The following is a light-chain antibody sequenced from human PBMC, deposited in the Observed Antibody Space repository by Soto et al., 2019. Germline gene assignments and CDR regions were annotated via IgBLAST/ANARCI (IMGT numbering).Light chain of an antibody. Sequence: EIVLTQSPGTLSLSPGERATLPCRASQTISGTYLAWHQQKPGQAPRLLIYSSSSRAAGVSDRFSGSGSGTDFSLTISRLEPEDFAVYYCQQYGNSPETFGQGTKVDIK. J-gene: IGKJ1*01. CDR2: SSS. V-gene: IGKV3-20*01. CDR1: QTISGTY. CDR3: QQYGNSPET.